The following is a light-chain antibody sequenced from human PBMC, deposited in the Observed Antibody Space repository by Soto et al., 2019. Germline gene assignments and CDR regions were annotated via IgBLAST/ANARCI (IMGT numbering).Light chain of an antibody. CDR2: ATS. CDR3: QQYGSSPPIT. Sequence: EIVLTQSPGALPLSPGERATLSCRASQSVSSGYLAWYQQKPGQAPRLLIFATSRRATGIPDRFSGSGSGTDFTLTISRLEPEDVAVYYCQQYGSSPPITFGQGTRLETK. CDR1: QSVSSGY. V-gene: IGKV3-20*01. J-gene: IGKJ5*01.